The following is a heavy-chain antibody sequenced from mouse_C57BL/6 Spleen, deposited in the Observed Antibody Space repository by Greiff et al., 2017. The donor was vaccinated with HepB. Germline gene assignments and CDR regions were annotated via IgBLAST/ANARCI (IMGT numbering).Heavy chain of an antibody. CDR2: IYPGSGNT. J-gene: IGHJ1*03. CDR3: ARGGTTVVALYWYFDV. CDR1: GYTFTDYY. V-gene: IGHV1-76*01. Sequence: VQLQQSGAELVRPGASVKLSCKASGYTFTDYYINWVKQRPGQGLEWIARIYPGSGNTYYNEKFKGKATLTAEKSSSTAYMQLSSLTSEDSAVYFCARGGTTVVALYWYFDVWGTGTTVTVSS. D-gene: IGHD1-1*01.